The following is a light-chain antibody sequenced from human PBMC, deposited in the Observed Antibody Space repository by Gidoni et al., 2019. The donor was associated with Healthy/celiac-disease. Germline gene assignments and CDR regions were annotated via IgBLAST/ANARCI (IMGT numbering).Light chain of an antibody. J-gene: IGKJ2*03. CDR2: DAS. Sequence: DIQMTQSPSSLSASVGDRVTITYQASQDISNYLNLYQHKPGKDPKLLIYDASNLETGVPSRFSGSGSGTDFTFTISSLQPEDIATYYCQQYDNLPYSFGQGTKLEIK. CDR3: QQYDNLPYS. V-gene: IGKV1-33*01. CDR1: QDISNY.